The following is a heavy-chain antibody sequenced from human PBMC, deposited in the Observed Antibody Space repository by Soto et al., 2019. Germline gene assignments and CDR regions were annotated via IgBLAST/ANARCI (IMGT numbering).Heavy chain of an antibody. CDR1: GYTFTSYD. J-gene: IGHJ4*02. CDR3: AITHLSFGEHHY. CDR2: MNLNSGNT. V-gene: IGHV1-8*01. Sequence: QVQLVQSGAEVKKPGASVKVSCKASGYTFTSYDINWVRQATGQGLEWMGWMNLNSGNTGYAQKFQGRVTMTSNTSLSTAYMALSSLRSEDTAVYYCAITHLSFGEHHYWGQGTLVTVSS. D-gene: IGHD3-10*01.